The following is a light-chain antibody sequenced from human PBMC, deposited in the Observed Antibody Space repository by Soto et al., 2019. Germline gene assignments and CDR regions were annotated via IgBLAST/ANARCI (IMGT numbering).Light chain of an antibody. J-gene: IGLJ1*01. CDR3: SSYTSSSTPYV. V-gene: IGLV2-14*01. CDR1: SSDVGGYNY. Sequence: QSALTQPASVSWSPGQSITISCTGTSSDVGGYNYVSWYQQYPGKAPKLMIYDVSNRPSGVSNRFSGSKSGNTASLTISGLQAEDEADYYCSSYTSSSTPYVFGTGTKLTVL. CDR2: DVS.